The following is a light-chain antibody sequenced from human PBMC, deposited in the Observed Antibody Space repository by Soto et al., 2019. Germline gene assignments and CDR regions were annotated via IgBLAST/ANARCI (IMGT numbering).Light chain of an antibody. Sequence: DIQMTQSPSTLSASIGDRGTITCRASQNINNWIAWYQQKPGKAPKVLIYDASTLESGVPSRFSGSGFGTEFSLTISSLQPDDFGSYYCQHMRTFGQGTKVDIK. J-gene: IGKJ1*01. V-gene: IGKV1-5*01. CDR1: QNINNW. CDR3: QHMRT. CDR2: DAS.